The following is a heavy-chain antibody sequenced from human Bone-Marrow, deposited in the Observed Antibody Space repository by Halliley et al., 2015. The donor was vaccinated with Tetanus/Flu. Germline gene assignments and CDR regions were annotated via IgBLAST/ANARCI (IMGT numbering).Heavy chain of an antibody. CDR3: ARDFNYGDYARFPDY. Sequence: QLVQSGAEVKKPGASVKVSCKASGYTFTSYYMHWVRQAPGQGLEWMGMINPSGGSTNYAQKFQGRVTMTRDTSTSTVSMELSSLRSEDTAVYYWARDFNYGDYARFPDYWGQGTLVTVSS. CDR1: GYTFTSYY. J-gene: IGHJ4*02. CDR2: INPSGGST. V-gene: IGHV1-46*01. D-gene: IGHD4-17*01.